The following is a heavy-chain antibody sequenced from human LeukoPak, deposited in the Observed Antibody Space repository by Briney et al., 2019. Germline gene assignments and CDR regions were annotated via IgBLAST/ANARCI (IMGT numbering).Heavy chain of an antibody. J-gene: IGHJ4*02. Sequence: KPSETLSLTCAVYGGSLSGYYWSWIRQPPGKGLEWIGEINHSGSTNYNPSLKSRVTISVDTSKDQFSLKLSSVTAADTAVYYCARVRPRSGWSDNIDYWGQGTLVTVSS. CDR3: ARVRPRSGWSDNIDY. CDR2: INHSGST. CDR1: GGSLSGYY. V-gene: IGHV4-34*01. D-gene: IGHD6-19*01.